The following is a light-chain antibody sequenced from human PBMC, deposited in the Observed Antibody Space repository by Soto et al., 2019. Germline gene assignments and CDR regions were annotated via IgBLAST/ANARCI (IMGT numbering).Light chain of an antibody. CDR1: QSIRIH. CDR3: QQSFSSPFT. Sequence: DIQMTQSPSSLSASVGDRVSITCRASQSIRIHLNWFQHKPGKAPKVLIYGASSLQGGVPSRFSGSGSGTDFTLTIKSLQPEDFATYYCQQSFSSPFTFGPGTKVYVK. CDR2: GAS. J-gene: IGKJ3*01. V-gene: IGKV1-39*01.